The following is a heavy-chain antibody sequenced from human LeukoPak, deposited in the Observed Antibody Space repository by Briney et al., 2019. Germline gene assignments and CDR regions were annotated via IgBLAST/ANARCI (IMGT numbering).Heavy chain of an antibody. J-gene: IGHJ4*02. D-gene: IGHD1-26*01. CDR1: GFTFSSYG. CDR3: ARGYRNFDY. V-gene: IGHV3-23*01. Sequence: GGSLRLSCAASGFTFSSYGMSWVRQAPGKGLEWVSAISGSGGSTYYADSVKGRFTISRDNSKNTLYLQMNSLRAADTAVYYCARGYRNFDYWGQGTLVTVSS. CDR2: ISGSGGST.